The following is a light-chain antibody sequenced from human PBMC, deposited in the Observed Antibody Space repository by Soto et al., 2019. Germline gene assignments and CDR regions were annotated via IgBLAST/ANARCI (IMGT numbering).Light chain of an antibody. CDR1: QSVSSY. V-gene: IGKV3-11*01. CDR2: DAS. CDR3: QQRSNWPRT. J-gene: IGKJ2*01. Sequence: EIVLTQSPATLSLSPGERATLSCRASQSVSSYLAWYQQKLGQAPRLLIYDASNRATGIPARFSGSGSGIDFTLTISSLEPEDFAVYYCQQRSNWPRTFGQGTKLEIK.